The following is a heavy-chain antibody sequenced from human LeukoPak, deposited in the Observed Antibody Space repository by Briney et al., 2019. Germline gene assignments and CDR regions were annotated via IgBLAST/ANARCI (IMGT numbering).Heavy chain of an antibody. CDR2: IYYNGNT. J-gene: IGHJ4*02. D-gene: IGHD6-19*01. CDR3: ARDGTGWFDFDY. V-gene: IGHV4-39*02. CDR1: GGSISSGSYD. Sequence: SETLSLTCTVSGGSISSGSYDWAWIRQPPGKGLEWIGSIYYNGNTFYNPSLQSRVTISLDTSKNQFSLKLSSVTPDDTAVYYCARDGTGWFDFDYWGQGTLVTVSS.